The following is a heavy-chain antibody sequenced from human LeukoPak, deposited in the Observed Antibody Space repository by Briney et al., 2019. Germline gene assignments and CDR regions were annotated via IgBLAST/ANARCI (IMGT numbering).Heavy chain of an antibody. D-gene: IGHD2-21*02. V-gene: IGHV3-11*01. CDR1: GFTFSDYY. CDR2: ISSSGSTI. CDR3: ARDPGEEAYCGGDCYGNWFDP. J-gene: IGHJ5*02. Sequence: GGSLRLSCAASGFTFSDYYMSWIRQAPGKGLEWVSYISSSGSTIYYADSVKGRFTISRDNAKNSLYLQMNSLRAEDTAVYYCARDPGEEAYCGGDCYGNWFDPWGQGTLVTVSS.